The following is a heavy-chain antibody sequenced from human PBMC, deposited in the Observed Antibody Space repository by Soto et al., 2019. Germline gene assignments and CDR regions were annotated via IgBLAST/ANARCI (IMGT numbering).Heavy chain of an antibody. D-gene: IGHD6-6*01. Sequence: GASLKISCKGSGYSFTSYWISWVRQMPGKGLEWMGRIDPSDSYTNYSPSFQGHVTISADKSISTAYLQWSSLKASDTAMYYCAALLPLSISSDTGGYYYGMDVWGQGATVTVSS. V-gene: IGHV5-10-1*01. CDR1: GYSFTSYW. J-gene: IGHJ6*02. CDR3: AALLPLSISSDTGGYYYGMDV. CDR2: IDPSDSYT.